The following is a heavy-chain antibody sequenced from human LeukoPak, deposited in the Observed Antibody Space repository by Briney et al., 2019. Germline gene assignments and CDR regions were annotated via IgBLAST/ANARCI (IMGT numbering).Heavy chain of an antibody. D-gene: IGHD3-22*01. J-gene: IGHJ4*02. V-gene: IGHV1-69*05. CDR1: GGTFSSYA. CDR2: IIPIFGTA. CDR3: AISVIRSYYYDSSGYSFDY. Sequence: GASVKVSCKASGGTFSSYAISWVRQAPGQGLEWMGGIIPIFGTANYAQKFQGRVTITTDESTSTAYMELSSLRSEDTAVYYCAISVIRSYYYDSSGYSFDYWGQGTLVTVSS.